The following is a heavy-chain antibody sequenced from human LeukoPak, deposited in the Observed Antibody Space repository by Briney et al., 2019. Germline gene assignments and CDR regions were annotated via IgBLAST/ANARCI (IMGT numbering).Heavy chain of an antibody. J-gene: IGHJ4*02. CDR1: GGSISSGDYY. CDR2: IYYSRST. Sequence: SETLSLTCTVSGGSISSGDYYWSWIRQPPGKGLEWIGYIYYSRSTYYNPSLKSRVTISVDTSKNQFSLKLSSVTAADTAVYYCARGDCSSTSCYFDYWGQGTLVTVSS. CDR3: ARGDCSSTSCYFDY. D-gene: IGHD2-2*01. V-gene: IGHV4-30-4*01.